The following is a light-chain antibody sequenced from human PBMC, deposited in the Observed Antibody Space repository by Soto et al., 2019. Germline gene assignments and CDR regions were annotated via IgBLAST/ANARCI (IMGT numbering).Light chain of an antibody. Sequence: DIQMTQSPTAVSASVGERVTITCRASQGIGSWLACCQHKAGKAPKLLFYAASSLQSGVPSGFSGSGSGTDFNLTISSLQAEDFATYYCQQATGFPWPFGQGAKVAI. CDR1: QGIGSW. CDR2: AAS. J-gene: IGKJ1*01. CDR3: QQATGFPWP. V-gene: IGKV1-12*01.